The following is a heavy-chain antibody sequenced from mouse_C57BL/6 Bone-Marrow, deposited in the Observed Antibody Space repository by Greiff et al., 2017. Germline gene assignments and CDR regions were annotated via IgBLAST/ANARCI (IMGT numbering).Heavy chain of an antibody. Sequence: VQLQQSGAELARPGASVKLSCKASGYTFTSYGISWVKQRTGQGLEWIGEIYPRSGNTYYNEKFKGKATLTADKSSSTAYMEPRSLTSEDSAVYFCARYPFYYGSYYFDYWGQGTTLTVSS. J-gene: IGHJ2*01. CDR3: ARYPFYYGSYYFDY. D-gene: IGHD1-1*01. CDR2: IYPRSGNT. CDR1: GYTFTSYG. V-gene: IGHV1-81*01.